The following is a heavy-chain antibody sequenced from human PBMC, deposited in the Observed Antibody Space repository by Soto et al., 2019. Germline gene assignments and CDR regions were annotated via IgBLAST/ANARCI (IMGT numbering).Heavy chain of an antibody. CDR3: ARDPSSSRWFDP. CDR1: GGSISSSNW. J-gene: IGHJ5*02. Sequence: KTSETLSLTCAVSGGSISSSNWWSWVRQPPGKGLEWIGEIYHSGSTNYNPSLKSRVTISVDKSKNQFSLKLSSVTAADTAVYYCARDPSSSRWFDPWGQGTLVTVSS. D-gene: IGHD6-6*01. V-gene: IGHV4-4*02. CDR2: IYHSGST.